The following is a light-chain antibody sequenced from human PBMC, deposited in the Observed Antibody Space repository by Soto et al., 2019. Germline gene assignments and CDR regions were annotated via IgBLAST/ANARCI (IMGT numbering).Light chain of an antibody. CDR3: AAWDDSLNGYV. CDR2: VDR. CDR1: SSNIGANT. J-gene: IGLJ1*01. V-gene: IGLV1-44*01. Sequence: QSVLTQPPSASGTPGQRVTISCSGSSSNIGANTVSWYQQLPGTAPKLLIYVDRQRPSGVPDRFSGSKSGTSASLAISGLRSEDEADYYCAAWDDSLNGYVLGTGTKLTVL.